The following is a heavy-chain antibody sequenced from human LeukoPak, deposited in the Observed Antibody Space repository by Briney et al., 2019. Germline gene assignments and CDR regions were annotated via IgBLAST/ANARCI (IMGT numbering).Heavy chain of an antibody. CDR3: ARDYRVAGVQFDY. J-gene: IGHJ4*02. CDR2: IIPIFGTA. D-gene: IGHD6-19*01. Sequence: ASVKVSCKASGGTFSSYAISWVRQAPGQGLEWMGRIIPIFGTANYAQKFQGRVTITTDESTSTAYMELSSLRSGDTAVYYCARDYRVAGVQFDYWGQGTLVTVSS. CDR1: GGTFSSYA. V-gene: IGHV1-69*05.